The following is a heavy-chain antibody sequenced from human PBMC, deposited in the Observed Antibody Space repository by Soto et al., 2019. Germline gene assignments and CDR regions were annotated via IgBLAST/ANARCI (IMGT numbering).Heavy chain of an antibody. Sequence: GGFLRLSCAASGFTFDDYAMHWVRQVPGKGLEWVSGINWNSGSIGYGDSVKGRFAVSRDNAKNSLHLQMNSLSAEDTAFYYCVKDESINWYSGHFRHWGQGTLVTVSS. CDR2: INWNSGSI. V-gene: IGHV3-9*01. D-gene: IGHD6-13*01. CDR1: GFTFDDYA. CDR3: VKDESINWYSGHFRH. J-gene: IGHJ1*01.